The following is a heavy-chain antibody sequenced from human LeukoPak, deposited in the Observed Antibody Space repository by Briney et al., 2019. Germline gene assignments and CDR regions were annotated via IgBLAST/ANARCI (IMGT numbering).Heavy chain of an antibody. V-gene: IGHV3-23*01. CDR3: AKGLSSGWNLKGSDY. CDR2: ISGSGGNT. Sequence: GGSLRLSCAASGFTFSSYAMSWGRQAPGKGREWVSSISGSGGNTFYEDSVKGGFTVSRDNARDNSKNKLYLQMNNLRAEDPAVYYCAKGLSSGWNLKGSDYWGQGTLVTVSS. CDR1: GFTFSSYA. D-gene: IGHD6-19*01. J-gene: IGHJ4*02.